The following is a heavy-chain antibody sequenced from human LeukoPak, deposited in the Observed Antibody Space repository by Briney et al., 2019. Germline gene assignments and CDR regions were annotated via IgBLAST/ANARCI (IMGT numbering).Heavy chain of an antibody. Sequence: SETLSLTCAVYGGSFSGYYWSWIRQPPGKGLEWIGEINHSGSTNYNPSLKSRVTISVDTSKNQFSLKLSSVTAADTAVYYCARSTILDYWGQGTLVTVSS. V-gene: IGHV4-34*01. CDR1: GGSFSGYY. J-gene: IGHJ4*02. CDR2: INHSGST. D-gene: IGHD5/OR15-5a*01. CDR3: ARSTILDY.